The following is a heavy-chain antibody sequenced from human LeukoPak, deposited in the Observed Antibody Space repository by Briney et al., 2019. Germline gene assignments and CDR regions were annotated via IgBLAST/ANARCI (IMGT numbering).Heavy chain of an antibody. CDR1: GGSISSYY. CDR2: IYYSGST. V-gene: IGHV4-59*01. J-gene: IGHJ6*03. D-gene: IGHD3-16*01. CDR3: ARETSQKGAHYMDV. Sequence: SETLSLTCTVSGGSISSYYWNWIRQPPGKGLEWIGYIYYSGSTNYNPSLKSRVTISADTSKNQFSLKLSSVTAADTAVYYCARETSQKGAHYMDVWGKGTTVTISS.